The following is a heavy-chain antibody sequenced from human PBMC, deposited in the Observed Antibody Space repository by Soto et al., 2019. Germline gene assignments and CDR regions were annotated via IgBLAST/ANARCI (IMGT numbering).Heavy chain of an antibody. CDR3: ARDSYGDPRPFDY. D-gene: IGHD4-17*01. CDR2: IIPIFGTA. Sequence: QVQLVQSGAEVTKPGSSVKVSCKASGGTFSSYAISWVRQAPGQGLEWMGGIIPIFGTANYAQKFQGRVTINADKSTSTAYMEQSSLRSEDTAVYYCARDSYGDPRPFDYWGQGTLVTVSS. J-gene: IGHJ4*02. CDR1: GGTFSSYA. V-gene: IGHV1-69*06.